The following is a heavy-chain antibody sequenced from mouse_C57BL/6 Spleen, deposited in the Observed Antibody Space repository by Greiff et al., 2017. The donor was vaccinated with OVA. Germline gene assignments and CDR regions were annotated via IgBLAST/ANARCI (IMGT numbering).Heavy chain of an antibody. CDR1: GYTFTSYW. J-gene: IGHJ1*03. CDR3: ARLRDYDGYFDV. CDR2: IDPSDSYT. D-gene: IGHD2-4*01. V-gene: IGHV1-50*01. Sequence: QVQLQQPGAELVKPGASVKLSCKASGYTFTSYWMQWVKQRPGQGLEWIGEIDPSDSYTNYNQKFKGKATLTVDTSSSTAYMQLSSLTSEDSAVYYCARLRDYDGYFDVWGTGTTVTVSS.